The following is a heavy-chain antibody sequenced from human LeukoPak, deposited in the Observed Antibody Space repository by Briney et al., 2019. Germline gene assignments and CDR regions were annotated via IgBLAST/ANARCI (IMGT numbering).Heavy chain of an antibody. V-gene: IGHV1-46*01. J-gene: IGHJ6*02. CDR1: GYTFTSYY. CDR2: INPSGGST. CDR3: AREGCSGGSCYPFNYGMDV. Sequence: GASVKVSCKASGYTFTSYYMHWVRQAPGQGLEWMGIINPSGGSTSYAQKFQGRVTMTRDTSTSTVYMELSSLRSEDTAVYYCAREGCSGGSCYPFNYGMDVWGQGTTVTVSS. D-gene: IGHD2-15*01.